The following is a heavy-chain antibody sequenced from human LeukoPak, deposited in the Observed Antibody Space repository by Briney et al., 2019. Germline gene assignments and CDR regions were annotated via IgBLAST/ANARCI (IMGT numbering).Heavy chain of an antibody. V-gene: IGHV1-69*13. D-gene: IGHD3-10*01. CDR3: AREDRGDNLGAFDI. CDR1: GGTFSSYA. J-gene: IGHJ3*02. Sequence: SVKVSCKASGGTFSSYAIIWVRQAPGQGLEWMGGIIPIFGTANYAQKFQGRVTITADESTSTAYMELSSLRSEDTAVYYCAREDRGDNLGAFDIWGQGTMVTVSS. CDR2: IIPIFGTA.